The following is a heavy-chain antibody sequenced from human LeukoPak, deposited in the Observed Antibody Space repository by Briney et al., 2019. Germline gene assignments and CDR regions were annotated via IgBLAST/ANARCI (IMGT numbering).Heavy chain of an antibody. CDR1: GGSISSGDYY. V-gene: IGHV4-30-4*08. J-gene: IGHJ3*02. Sequence: PSETLSLTCTVSGGSISSGDYYWSWIRQPPGKGLEWIGYIYYSGSTYYNPSLKSRVTISVDTSKNQFSLKLSSVTAADTAVYYCASKTHLFDGAFEIWGQGTMVTVSS. D-gene: IGHD3-9*01. CDR3: ASKTHLFDGAFEI. CDR2: IYYSGST.